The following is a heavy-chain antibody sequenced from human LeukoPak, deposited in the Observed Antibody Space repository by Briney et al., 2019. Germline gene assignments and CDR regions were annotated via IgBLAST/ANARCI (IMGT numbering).Heavy chain of an antibody. D-gene: IGHD3-10*01. V-gene: IGHV4-4*07. CDR2: IYPSGSS. J-gene: IGHJ6*02. CDR3: ARVRCSGSESYYNGDFYYGMDV. CDR1: GGSISNYY. Sequence: SETLSLTCTVSGGSISNYYWTWIRQPAGKGLEWIGRIYPSGSSTYNPSLKSRVTMSVDTSKNQFSLKLSSVTAADTAVYYCARVRCSGSESYYNGDFYYGMDVWGQGTTVTVSS.